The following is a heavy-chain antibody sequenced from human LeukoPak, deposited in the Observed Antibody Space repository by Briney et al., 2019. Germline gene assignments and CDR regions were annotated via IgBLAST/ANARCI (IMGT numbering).Heavy chain of an antibody. CDR1: GFTFSSYA. CDR2: ITDSGGSI. D-gene: IGHD6-19*01. Sequence: PGGSLRLSCAASGFTFSSYAMNWVRQAPGKGLEWVSSITDSGGSIYYADSLKGRFTISRDNSKNTLYLQMNSLTAEDTAIYYCAKETSVAGTRGDAFDIWGQGTLVTVSS. V-gene: IGHV3-23*01. J-gene: IGHJ3*02. CDR3: AKETSVAGTRGDAFDI.